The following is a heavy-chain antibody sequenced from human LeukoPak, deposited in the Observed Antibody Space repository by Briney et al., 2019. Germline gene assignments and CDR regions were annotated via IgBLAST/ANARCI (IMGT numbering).Heavy chain of an antibody. CDR1: GYSISSGYY. D-gene: IGHD3-3*01. CDR3: ARRTWSGYYDDAFDI. Sequence: SETLSLTCAVSGYSISSGYYWGWIRQPPGKGLEWIGSIYHSGSNYYNPSLKSRVTISVDTSKNQFSLKLSSVTAADTAVYYCARRTWSGYYDDAFDIWGQGTMVTVSS. CDR2: IYHSGSN. J-gene: IGHJ3*02. V-gene: IGHV4-38-2*01.